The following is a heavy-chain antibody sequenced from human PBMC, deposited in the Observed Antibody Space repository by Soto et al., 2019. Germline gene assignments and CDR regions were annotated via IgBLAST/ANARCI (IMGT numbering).Heavy chain of an antibody. Sequence: QVQLVQSGAEVRKPGASVKVSCKASGYSFTSLHFNWVRQATGQGLEWIGWMNPHSGDTGYAQGFQGKVTMTRNNSLSTAYMELRSLGSQDTAVYFCARGSPGPVDHWGQGTLVTVSS. CDR1: GYSFTSLH. CDR2: MNPHSGDT. D-gene: IGHD6-19*01. V-gene: IGHV1-8*01. J-gene: IGHJ4*02. CDR3: ARGSPGPVDH.